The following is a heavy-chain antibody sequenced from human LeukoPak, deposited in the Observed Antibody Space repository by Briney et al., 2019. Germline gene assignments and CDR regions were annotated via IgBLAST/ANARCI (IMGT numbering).Heavy chain of an antibody. V-gene: IGHV4-34*01. CDR1: GGAFSGYY. D-gene: IGHD2-8*01. Sequence: SETLSLTCAVYGGAFSGYYWSWIRQPPGKGLEWIGEISHSGSTNYNPSLKSRVTISVDTSKNQFSLKLSSVTAADTAVYYCARAPLYAVDYWGQGTLVTVSS. J-gene: IGHJ4*02. CDR2: ISHSGST. CDR3: ARAPLYAVDY.